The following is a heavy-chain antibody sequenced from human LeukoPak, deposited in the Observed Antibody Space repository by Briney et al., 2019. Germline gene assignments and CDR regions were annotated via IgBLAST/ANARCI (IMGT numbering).Heavy chain of an antibody. CDR3: AKDTSEEIYGMDV. D-gene: IGHD5-24*01. J-gene: IGHJ6*02. CDR1: GFTFDDYA. Sequence: PGGSLRLSCAASGFTFDDYAMHWVRQAPGKGLEWVSGISWNSGSIGYADSVKGRFTISRDNAKNSLYLQMNSLRAEDTALYYCAKDTSEEIYGMDVWGQGTTVTVSS. CDR2: ISWNSGSI. V-gene: IGHV3-9*01.